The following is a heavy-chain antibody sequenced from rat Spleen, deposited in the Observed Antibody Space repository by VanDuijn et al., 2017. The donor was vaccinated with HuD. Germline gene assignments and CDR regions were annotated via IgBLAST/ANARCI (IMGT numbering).Heavy chain of an antibody. J-gene: IGHJ2*01. Sequence: QVQLKESGPGLVQPSQTLSLTCTVSGFSLISYSVNWVRQPPGKGLEWIAGISSGGNTYYNSGLKSRLSITRDTSKSQVFLKMNNLQTEDTAMYFCASQHYYDGYYRDYWGQGVMVTVSS. CDR1: GFSLISYS. CDR2: ISSGGNT. CDR3: ASQHYYDGYYRDY. D-gene: IGHD1-12*03. V-gene: IGHV2-6*01.